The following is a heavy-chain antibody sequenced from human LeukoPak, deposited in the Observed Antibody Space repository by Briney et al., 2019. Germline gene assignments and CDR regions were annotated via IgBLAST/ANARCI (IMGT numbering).Heavy chain of an antibody. CDR2: ISTSSGTI. CDR3: AREGIVAAGTYYYYMDV. J-gene: IGHJ6*03. D-gene: IGHD6-13*01. Sequence: GGSLRLSCAASEFTFSRYSMNWVRRAPGKGLEWVSYISTSSGTIYYADSLKGRFIISRDNAKNSLYLQMDSLRAEDTAVYYCAREGIVAAGTYYYYMDVWGKGTTVTVSS. CDR1: EFTFSRYS. V-gene: IGHV3-48*04.